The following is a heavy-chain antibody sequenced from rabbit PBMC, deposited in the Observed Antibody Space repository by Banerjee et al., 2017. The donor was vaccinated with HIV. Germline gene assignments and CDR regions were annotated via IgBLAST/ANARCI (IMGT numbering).Heavy chain of an antibody. CDR3: ASDTV. Sequence: QEQLVKSGGGLVQPEGSLTLTCTASGFSFSSSYWICWVRQAPGKGLEWIACIYAGSSGSTYYASWAKGRFTISKTSSIMVTLQMTSLTAADTATYFCASDTVWGQGTLVTVS. CDR2: IYAGSSGST. CDR1: GFSFSSSYW. J-gene: IGHJ3*01. V-gene: IGHV1S45*01.